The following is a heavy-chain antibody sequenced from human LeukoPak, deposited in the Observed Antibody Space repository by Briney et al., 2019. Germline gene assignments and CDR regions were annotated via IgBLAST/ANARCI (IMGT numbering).Heavy chain of an antibody. J-gene: IGHJ4*02. V-gene: IGHV1-18*01. CDR3: ARDQTPYYYDSSGYYYEVDY. CDR2: LSVYNGHT. CDR1: GYSFTSYG. Sequence: ASVTVSCKASGYSFTSYGIGWVRQAPGQGLEWMGWLSVYNGHTSYAQKFRGVFTMTTDTSTGTAYMELRSLRSDDTAVYYCARDQTPYYYDSSGYYYEVDYWGQGTLVTVSS. D-gene: IGHD3-22*01.